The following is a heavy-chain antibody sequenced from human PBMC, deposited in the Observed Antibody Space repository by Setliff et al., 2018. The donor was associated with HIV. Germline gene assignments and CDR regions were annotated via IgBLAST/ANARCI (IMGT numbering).Heavy chain of an antibody. V-gene: IGHV4-34*01. D-gene: IGHD5-18*01. CDR2: INQSGSV. J-gene: IGHJ5*02. CDR1: GGSLSGDY. Sequence: SETLSLTCAVYGGSLSGDYWGWIRQPPGKGLEWIGDINQSGSVNYNPSLKSRVTISVDRSKNQVSLKLISVTAADTAMYYCARGRLRAVTAMIKKRASYTWFDPWGQGTLVTAPQ. CDR3: ARGRLRAVTAMIKKRASYTWFDP.